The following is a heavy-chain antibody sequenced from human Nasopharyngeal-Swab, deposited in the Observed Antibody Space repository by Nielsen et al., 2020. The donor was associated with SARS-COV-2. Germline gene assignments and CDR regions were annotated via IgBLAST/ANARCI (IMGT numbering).Heavy chain of an antibody. Sequence: GQAPGKGLEWIGEVNHGGSTNSNPSLKSRVTMSVDTSKNQFSLNLGSVTAADTAVYYCARGDSDSPDYSPRVFDYWGQGSLVTVSS. CDR2: VNHGGST. J-gene: IGHJ4*02. CDR3: ARGDSDSPDYSPRVFDY. D-gene: IGHD3-22*01. V-gene: IGHV4-34*01.